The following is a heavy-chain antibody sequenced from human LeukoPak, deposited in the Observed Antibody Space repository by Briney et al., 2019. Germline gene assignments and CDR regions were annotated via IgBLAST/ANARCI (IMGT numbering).Heavy chain of an antibody. Sequence: PSETLSLTCAVYGGSFSGYYWSWIRQPPGKGLEWIGEIDHSGSTNYNPSLKSRVTISVDTSKNQFSLKLSSVTAADTAVYYCAGWAYSSSWYGVRYFDYWGQGTLVTVSS. V-gene: IGHV4-34*01. J-gene: IGHJ4*02. D-gene: IGHD6-13*01. CDR1: GGSFSGYY. CDR3: AGWAYSSSWYGVRYFDY. CDR2: IDHSGST.